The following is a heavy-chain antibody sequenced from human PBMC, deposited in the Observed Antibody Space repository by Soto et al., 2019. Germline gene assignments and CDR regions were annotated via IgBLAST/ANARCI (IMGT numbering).Heavy chain of an antibody. CDR3: AKAYEGDYFDY. V-gene: IGHV3-30-3*01. D-gene: IGHD3-16*01. J-gene: IGHJ4*02. Sequence: QVQLVESGGGVVQPGRSLRLSCAASGFTFSSYAMHWVRQAPGNGLEWVAVISYDGSNKYYADSVKGRFTISRDNSKNSRYMQLNSLRAEDTAVYYCAKAYEGDYFDYWGQGTLVTVSS. CDR2: ISYDGSNK. CDR1: GFTFSSYA.